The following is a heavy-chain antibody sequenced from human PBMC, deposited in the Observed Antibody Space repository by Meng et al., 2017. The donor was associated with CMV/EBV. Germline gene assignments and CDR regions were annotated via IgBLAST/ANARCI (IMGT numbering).Heavy chain of an antibody. CDR2: INPNSGGT. V-gene: IGHV1-2*02. D-gene: IGHD6-6*01. J-gene: IGHJ4*02. Sequence: KASGYTFTGYYMPWVRQAPGQGLEWMGWINPNSGGTNYAQKFQGRVTMTRDTSISTAYMELSRLRSDDTAVYYCARDARIAARRGDYWGQGTLVTVSS. CDR3: ARDARIAARRGDY. CDR1: GYTFTGYY.